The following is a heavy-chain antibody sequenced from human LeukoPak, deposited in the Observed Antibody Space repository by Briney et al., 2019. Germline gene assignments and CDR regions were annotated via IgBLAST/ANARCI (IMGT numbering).Heavy chain of an antibody. CDR1: GFTFSSYA. Sequence: PGGSPRLSCAASGFTFSSYAMHWVRQAPGKGLEWVAVISYDGSNKYYADSVKGRFTISRDNSKNTLYLQMNSLRAEDTAVYYCARDRATVVTEGCDYWGQGTLVTVSS. J-gene: IGHJ4*02. D-gene: IGHD4-23*01. CDR2: ISYDGSNK. CDR3: ARDRATVVTEGCDY. V-gene: IGHV3-30-3*01.